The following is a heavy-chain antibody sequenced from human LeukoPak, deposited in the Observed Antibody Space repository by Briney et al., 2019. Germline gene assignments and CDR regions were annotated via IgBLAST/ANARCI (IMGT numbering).Heavy chain of an antibody. CDR1: GFTFSSYS. CDR2: ISSSSSYI. D-gene: IGHD1-26*01. J-gene: IGHJ4*02. Sequence: GGSLRLSCAASGFTFSSYSMNWVRQAPGKGLEWVSSISSSSSYIHYADSVKGRFTISRDNSRNTLYLQMNSLRGDDTAVYYCAKDVGKWESLHFFDYWGQGTLVTVSS. V-gene: IGHV3-21*04. CDR3: AKDVGKWESLHFFDY.